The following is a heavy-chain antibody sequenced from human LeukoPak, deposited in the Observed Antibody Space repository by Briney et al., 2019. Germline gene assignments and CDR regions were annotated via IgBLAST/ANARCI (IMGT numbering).Heavy chain of an antibody. CDR2: IASDGTI. V-gene: IGHV3-48*03. CDR1: GFILSTSE. D-gene: IGHD2-2*01. CDR3: ATARSDIVVMPAAS. J-gene: IGHJ5*02. Sequence: GGSLRLSCVASGFILSTSEMNWVRQAPGRGLEWVSFIASDGTIYYADSVKGRFTLSRDNAKNSLYLQMNSLRAEDTAVYYCATARSDIVVMPAASWGQGTLVTVSS.